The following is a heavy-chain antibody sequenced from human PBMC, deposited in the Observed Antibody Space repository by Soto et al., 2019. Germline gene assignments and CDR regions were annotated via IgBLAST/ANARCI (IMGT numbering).Heavy chain of an antibody. J-gene: IGHJ6*02. CDR3: ARGVGYSSSWYYYYGMDV. V-gene: IGHV4-59*01. D-gene: IGHD6-13*01. Sequence: SETLSLTCTVSGGSISSYYWSWIRQPPGKGLEWIGYIYYSGSTNYNPSLKSRVTISVDTSKNQFSLRLSSVTAAVTAVYYCARGVGYSSSWYYYYGMDVWGQGTTVTVSS. CDR2: IYYSGST. CDR1: GGSISSYY.